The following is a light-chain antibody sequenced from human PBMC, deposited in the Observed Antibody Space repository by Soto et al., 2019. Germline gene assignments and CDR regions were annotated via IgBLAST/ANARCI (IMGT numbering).Light chain of an antibody. CDR3: QQYNSYGRK. CDR1: QGITNW. J-gene: IGKJ1*01. V-gene: IGKV1-5*03. Sequence: DIQMTQSPSTLSASVGDRVTITCRASQGITNWLAWYQQKPGKAPKLLIYKASSLESGVPSRFSGSGSGTEFTLTINSLQPDDFATYYCQQYNSYGRKFGQGTKVEIK. CDR2: KAS.